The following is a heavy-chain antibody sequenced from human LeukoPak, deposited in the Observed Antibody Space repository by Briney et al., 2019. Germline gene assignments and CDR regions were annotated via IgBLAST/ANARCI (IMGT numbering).Heavy chain of an antibody. Sequence: PGRSLRLSRAASGFIFSSYAVHWVRQAPGKGLEWVAVISSDGRHIFYADSVKGRFTISRDNSKNTLYLQMNSLRAEDTALYLCARCGGTCSLPSTSAMDVWGQGTTVTVS. CDR3: ARCGGTCSLPSTSAMDV. D-gene: IGHD2-21*01. J-gene: IGHJ6*02. CDR2: ISSDGRHI. V-gene: IGHV3-30*04. CDR1: GFIFSSYA.